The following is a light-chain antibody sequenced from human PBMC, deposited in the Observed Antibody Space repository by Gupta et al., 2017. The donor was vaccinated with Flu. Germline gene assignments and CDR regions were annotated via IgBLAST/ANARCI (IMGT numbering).Light chain of an antibody. J-gene: IGKJ4*01. Sequence: AIQMTQSPSSLSASVGDRVTITCRASQDIRNTLGWYQQKPGKAPKLLMYNVSTLQSGVPSRIRGSCSGTDFTLTISILQPEDLATYYCLHYYNYPTTFGGGTKVEIK. V-gene: IGKV1-6*01. CDR2: NVS. CDR1: QDIRNT. CDR3: LHYYNYPTT.